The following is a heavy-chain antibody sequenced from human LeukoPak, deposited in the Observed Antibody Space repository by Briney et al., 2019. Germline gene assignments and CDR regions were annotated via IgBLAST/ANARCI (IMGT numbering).Heavy chain of an antibody. J-gene: IGHJ3*02. CDR2: IYYSGST. D-gene: IGHD2-2*02. CDR1: DGSISSSSYY. Sequence: SETLSLTCTVSDGSISSSSYYWGWIRQPPGKGREWIVTIYYSGSTYYSPSLKSRVAISVDTSKNQFSLKLSSVTAADTAVYYCANYCSSSSCHIRRAFDIWGQGTMVTVSS. CDR3: ANYCSSSSCHIRRAFDI. V-gene: IGHV4-39*01.